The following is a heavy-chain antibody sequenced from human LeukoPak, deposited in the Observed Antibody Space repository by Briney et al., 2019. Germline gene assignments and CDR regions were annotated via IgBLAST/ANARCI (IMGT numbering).Heavy chain of an antibody. D-gene: IGHD3-22*01. V-gene: IGHV3-7*01. Sequence: GGSLRLSCAASGFTFSSYWMSWVRQAPGKGLEWVANIKQDGSEKYYVDSVKGRFTISRDNAKNSLYLQMNSLRAEDTAVYYCARDGGQPYYYDSSGYSDAFDIWGQGTMVTVSS. J-gene: IGHJ3*02. CDR1: GFTFSSYW. CDR3: ARDGGQPYYYDSSGYSDAFDI. CDR2: IKQDGSEK.